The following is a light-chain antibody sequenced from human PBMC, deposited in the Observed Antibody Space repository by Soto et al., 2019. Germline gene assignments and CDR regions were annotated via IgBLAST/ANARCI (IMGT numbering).Light chain of an antibody. V-gene: IGLV2-8*01. Sequence: QSVLTQPPSASGSPGQPVAISCTGTSSDVGGYDYVSWYQQHPGKAPKLMIYDVSKRPSGVPDRFSGSKSGNTASLTVSGLQAEDEADYYCSSYAGTYIVFGTGTKVTVL. CDR3: SSYAGTYIV. J-gene: IGLJ1*01. CDR1: SSDVGGYDY. CDR2: DVS.